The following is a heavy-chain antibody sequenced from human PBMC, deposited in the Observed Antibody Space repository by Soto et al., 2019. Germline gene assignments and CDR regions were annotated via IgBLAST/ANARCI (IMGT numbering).Heavy chain of an antibody. CDR1: GYTFTSYG. CDR2: ISAYNGNT. D-gene: IGHD2-2*01. Sequence: ASVKVSCKASGYTFTSYGISWVRQAPGQGLEWMGWISAYNGNTNYAQQLQGRVTMTTDTSTSTAYMELSSLRSEDTAVYYCARHVPAAGYYYGMDVWGQGTTVTVSS. V-gene: IGHV1-18*01. CDR3: ARHVPAAGYYYGMDV. J-gene: IGHJ6*02.